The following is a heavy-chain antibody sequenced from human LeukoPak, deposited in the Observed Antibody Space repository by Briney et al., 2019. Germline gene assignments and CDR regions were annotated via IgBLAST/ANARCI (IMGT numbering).Heavy chain of an antibody. CDR2: ITSSSSYI. V-gene: IGHV3-21*06. J-gene: IGHJ6*03. CDR3: ARDPYSGNYGNYYYYYMDV. Sequence: PGGSLRLSCAASGFTFSTYNMNWVRHAPGKGLEWISSITSSSSYIYYADSVKGRFTISRDNAKNSLYLQMSSLGPDDTAVYFCARDPYSGNYGNYYYYYMDVWGKGTTVTISS. D-gene: IGHD1-26*01. CDR1: GFTFSTYN.